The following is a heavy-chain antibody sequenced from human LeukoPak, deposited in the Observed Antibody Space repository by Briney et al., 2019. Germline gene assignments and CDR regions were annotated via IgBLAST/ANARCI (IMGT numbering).Heavy chain of an antibody. CDR2: INWNGGRR. V-gene: IGHV3-20*04. Sequence: GGSLRLSCAASGFTFSSYWMSWVRQAPGKGLEWVSGINWNGGRRGYADSVKGRFTISRDNAKNSLYLQMNSLRAEDTALYYCASEVPLAVDQNDAFDIWGRGTMVTVSS. CDR1: GFTFSSYW. J-gene: IGHJ3*02. D-gene: IGHD2-2*01. CDR3: ASEVPLAVDQNDAFDI.